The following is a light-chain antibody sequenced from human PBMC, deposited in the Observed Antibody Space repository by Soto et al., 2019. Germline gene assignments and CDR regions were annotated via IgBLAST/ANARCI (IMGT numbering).Light chain of an antibody. J-gene: IGKJ1*01. CDR3: HQRQSWPRT. Sequence: DIVLTQSPATLSLSPGERATLSCRASQSVSKWLVWYQQKPGQAPRLLIYDASTRASDIPARFSGSGSGTDFTLTISSLEPDDFAVYYCHQRQSWPRTFGQGTTVDI. V-gene: IGKV3-11*01. CDR1: QSVSKW. CDR2: DAS.